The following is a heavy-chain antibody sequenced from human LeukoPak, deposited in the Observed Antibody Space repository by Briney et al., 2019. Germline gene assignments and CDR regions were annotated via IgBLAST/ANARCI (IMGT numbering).Heavy chain of an antibody. Sequence: SETLSLTCSVSGGSISSSSNYYWGWIRQPPGKGLEWIGSIYYSGSTYYNTSLKSRVTISVDTSKNQFSLKLSSVTAADTAVYYCASLPRTGATPPIDYWGQGTLVTVSS. CDR1: GGSISSSSNYY. V-gene: IGHV4-39*07. CDR3: ASLPRTGATPPIDY. CDR2: IYYSGST. J-gene: IGHJ4*02. D-gene: IGHD1-26*01.